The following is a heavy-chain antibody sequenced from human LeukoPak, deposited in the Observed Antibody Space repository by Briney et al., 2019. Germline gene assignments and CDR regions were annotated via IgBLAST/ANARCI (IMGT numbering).Heavy chain of an antibody. CDR2: IYYSGST. Sequence: SETLSLTCAVSGGSISSYYWSWIRQPPGKGLEWIGYIYYSGSTNYNPSLKSRVTISVDTSKNQFSLKLNSVTAADTAVYYCARDPRGGTSRDNWFDPWGQGTLVTVSS. J-gene: IGHJ5*02. CDR3: ARDPRGGTSRDNWFDP. D-gene: IGHD1-1*01. CDR1: GGSISSYY. V-gene: IGHV4-59*01.